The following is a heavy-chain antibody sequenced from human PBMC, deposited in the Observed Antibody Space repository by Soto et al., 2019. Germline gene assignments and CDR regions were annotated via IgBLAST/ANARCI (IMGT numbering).Heavy chain of an antibody. D-gene: IGHD3-9*01. CDR3: ASDPLAVTGSFVDY. CDR2: ISYDGREI. J-gene: IGHJ4*02. CDR1: GLTFNIFA. V-gene: IGHV3-30-3*01. Sequence: QPGGSLRLSCVASGLTFNIFAFHWVRQAPGKGLEWLSVISYDGREIHYSESVKGRFTISRDSSTNTVYLEMNSLRYEDTAVYYCASDPLAVTGSFVDYWGQGTLVTVSS.